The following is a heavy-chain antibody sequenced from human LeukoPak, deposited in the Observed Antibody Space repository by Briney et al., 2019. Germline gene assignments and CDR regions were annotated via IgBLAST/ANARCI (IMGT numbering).Heavy chain of an antibody. CDR3: AGLDAAMPDAFDI. CDR2: ISHDGSNK. V-gene: IGHV3-30*04. J-gene: IGHJ3*02. Sequence: GGSLRLSCAAPGFTFSSYAMHWVRQAPGKGLEWVAAISHDGSNKYSADSVKGRFTISRDNSKNTLYLQMNSLRADDTAVYYCAGLDAAMPDAFDIWGQGTTVTVSS. CDR1: GFTFSSYA. D-gene: IGHD5-18*01.